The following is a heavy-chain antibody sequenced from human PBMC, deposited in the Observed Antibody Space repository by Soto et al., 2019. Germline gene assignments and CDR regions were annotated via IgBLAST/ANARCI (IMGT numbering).Heavy chain of an antibody. Sequence: QPGGSLRLSCAASGFTFGDYAMQWVRQAPGKGLEWVSAISWNSGSIDYADSVKGRFTISRDNAKNFLYLQMNSLRAEDTALYYCAKSHTTSGWYVTTDYWGQGTRVTVS. D-gene: IGHD6-19*01. V-gene: IGHV3-9*01. CDR3: AKSHTTSGWYVTTDY. CDR1: GFTFGDYA. CDR2: ISWNSGSI. J-gene: IGHJ4*02.